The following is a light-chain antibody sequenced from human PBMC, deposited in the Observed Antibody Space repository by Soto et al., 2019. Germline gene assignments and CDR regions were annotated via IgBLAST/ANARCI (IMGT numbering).Light chain of an antibody. Sequence: AIQMTQSPSSLSASVGDRVTITCRASQGIRNDLGWYQQKPGKAPKLLIYTASTLQSGVPSRFSGSGSGTDFTLTISSLQPEDFATYYCLQDYNYPRTFGQGTKVEIQ. CDR1: QGIRND. CDR3: LQDYNYPRT. V-gene: IGKV1-6*01. CDR2: TAS. J-gene: IGKJ1*01.